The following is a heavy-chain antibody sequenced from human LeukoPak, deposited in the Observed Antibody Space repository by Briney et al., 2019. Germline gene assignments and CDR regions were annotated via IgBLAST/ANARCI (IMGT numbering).Heavy chain of an antibody. J-gene: IGHJ5*02. Sequence: SQTLSLTCTVSGGSISGGGYYWSWIRQHPGKGLEWIGYIYYSGSTYYNPSLKSRVTISVDTSKNQFSLKLSSVTAADTAVYYCARRMKIGVIWPWGQGTLVTVSS. CDR3: ARRMKIGVIWP. D-gene: IGHD3-22*01. CDR2: IYYSGST. V-gene: IGHV4-31*03. CDR1: GGSISGGGYY.